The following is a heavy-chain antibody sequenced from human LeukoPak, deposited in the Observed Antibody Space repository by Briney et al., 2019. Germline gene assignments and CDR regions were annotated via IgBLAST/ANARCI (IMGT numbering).Heavy chain of an antibody. J-gene: IGHJ4*02. CDR3: ARGAPDIVVVVAATPLGY. CDR2: INPNSGGT. D-gene: IGHD2-15*01. V-gene: IGHV1-2*02. Sequence: GASVKVSCKASGYTFTGYYMHWVQQAPGQGLEWMGWINPNSGGTNYAQKFQGRVTMTRDTSISTAYMELSRLRSDDTAVYYCARGAPDIVVVVAATPLGYWGQGTLVTVSS. CDR1: GYTFTGYY.